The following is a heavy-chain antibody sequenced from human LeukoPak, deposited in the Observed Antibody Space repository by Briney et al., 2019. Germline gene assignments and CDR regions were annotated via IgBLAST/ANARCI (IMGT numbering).Heavy chain of an antibody. CDR3: ARTYYYDSSGPYY. CDR1: GFTFSSYE. CDR2: ISSSGSTI. V-gene: IGHV3-48*03. Sequence: PGGSLRLSCAASGFTFSSYEMNWVRQAPGKGLEWVSYISSSGSTIYYADSVKGRFTISRDNAKNSLYLQMNSLRAEDTAVYYCARTYYYDSSGPYYWGQGTLVTVSS. J-gene: IGHJ4*02. D-gene: IGHD3-22*01.